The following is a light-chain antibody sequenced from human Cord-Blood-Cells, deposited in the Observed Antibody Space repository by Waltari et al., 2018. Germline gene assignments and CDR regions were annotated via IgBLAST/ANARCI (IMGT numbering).Light chain of an antibody. V-gene: IGKV3-20*01. CDR3: QQYGSPPPIT. CDR1: QSVSSSY. CDR2: GAS. Sequence: EIVLTQSPGTLSLSPGERATLSCRASQSVSSSYLAWYQQNPGQAPRLLIYGASSRATGIPDRFSGSGSGTDFTLTISRLEPEDFAVYYCQQYGSPPPITFGQGTRLEIK. J-gene: IGKJ5*01.